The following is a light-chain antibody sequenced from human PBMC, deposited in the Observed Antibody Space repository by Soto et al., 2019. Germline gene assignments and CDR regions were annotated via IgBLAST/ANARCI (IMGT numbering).Light chain of an antibody. Sequence: EIVLTQSPDTLSLSPGERSTLSCRASQRVSSEYLVWYQQKTGQAPRLLIYGTSSRATGIADRFSGSGSERDFILANSRLESEDFAVDYCLTSDNSPPSVTFGPETKLDIK. CDR3: LTSDNSPPSVT. CDR1: QRVSSEY. V-gene: IGKV3-20*01. J-gene: IGKJ3*01. CDR2: GTS.